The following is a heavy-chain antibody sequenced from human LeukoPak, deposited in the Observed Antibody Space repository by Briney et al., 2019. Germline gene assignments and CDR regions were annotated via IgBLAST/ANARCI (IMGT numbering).Heavy chain of an antibody. CDR2: ISGSGGST. Sequence: PGGSLRLSCAASGFTFSSYAMTWVRQAPRKGLEWVSAISGSGGSTYYADSVKGRFTISRDNSKNTLYLQMNSLRAEDTAVYYCAKGDLGYCSSTNCNDYWGQGTLVTVSS. D-gene: IGHD2-2*01. CDR3: AKGDLGYCSSTNCNDY. J-gene: IGHJ4*02. V-gene: IGHV3-23*01. CDR1: GFTFSSYA.